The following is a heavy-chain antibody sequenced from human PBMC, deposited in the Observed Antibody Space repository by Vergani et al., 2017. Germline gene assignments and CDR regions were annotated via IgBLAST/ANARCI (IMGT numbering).Heavy chain of an antibody. CDR1: GFTFSSYG. CDR3: AKLLGHCSSTICEGDYCYMDV. V-gene: IGHV3-30*18. D-gene: IGHD2-2*01. CDR2: ISYDGSNK. J-gene: IGHJ6*03. Sequence: QVQLVESGGGVVQPGRSLRLSCAASGFTFSSYGMHWVRQAPGKGLEWVAVISYDGSNKYYADSVKGRFTISRDNSKNTLYLQMNSLRAEDTAVYYCAKLLGHCSSTICEGDYCYMDVWGK.